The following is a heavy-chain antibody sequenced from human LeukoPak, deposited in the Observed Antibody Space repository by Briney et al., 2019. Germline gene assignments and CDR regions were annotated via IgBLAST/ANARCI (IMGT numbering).Heavy chain of an antibody. V-gene: IGHV3-21*01. CDR1: GFTFSSYS. Sequence: PGGSLRLSCAASGFTFSSYSMNWVRQAPGKGLEWVSSISSSSSYIYYADSVKGRFTISRDNAKSSLYLQMNSLRAEDTAVFYCATNDYGASDYWGQGTLVTVSS. CDR2: ISSSSSYI. D-gene: IGHD4-17*01. CDR3: ATNDYGASDY. J-gene: IGHJ4*02.